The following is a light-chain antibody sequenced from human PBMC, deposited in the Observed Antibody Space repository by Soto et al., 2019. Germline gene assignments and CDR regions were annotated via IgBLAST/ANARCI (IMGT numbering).Light chain of an antibody. J-gene: IGKJ3*01. V-gene: IGKV4-1*01. CDR3: QQYSSIPFT. CDR1: QSVLYSANNKNY. CDR2: GAS. Sequence: DIVMTQSPDSLAVSLGEXATINCKSSQSVLYSANNKNYLGWYQQKPGQSPKLLIYGASSRESGVPDRFSGSGSGTDFTLTITSLQAEDVAVYYCQQYSSIPFTFGPGTKVDIK.